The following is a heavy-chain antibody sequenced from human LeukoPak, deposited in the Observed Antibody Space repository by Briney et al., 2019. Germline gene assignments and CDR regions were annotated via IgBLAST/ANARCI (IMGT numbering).Heavy chain of an antibody. CDR3: ATSVLRFLEWLSAGGYYFDY. J-gene: IGHJ4*02. Sequence: GGSLRLSCAASGFTFSSYAMSWVRQAPGKGLEWVSAISGSGGSTYYADSVKGRFTISRDNSKNTLYLQMNSLRAEDTAVYYCATSVLRFLEWLSAGGYYFDYWGQGTLVTVSS. CDR2: ISGSGGST. V-gene: IGHV3-23*01. CDR1: GFTFSSYA. D-gene: IGHD3-3*01.